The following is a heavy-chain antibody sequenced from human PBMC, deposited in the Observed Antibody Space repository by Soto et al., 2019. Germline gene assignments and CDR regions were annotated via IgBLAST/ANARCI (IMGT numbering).Heavy chain of an antibody. Sequence: GGSLRLSCAASGFTFSDHYMDWVRQAPGKGLEWAGRTRSKANSYTTEYAASVKGRFTISRDDSKNSLYLQMNSLKTEDTAVYYCAGYSYGYDAFDIWGQGTMVTVSS. CDR1: GFTFSDHY. V-gene: IGHV3-72*01. CDR2: TRSKANSYTT. D-gene: IGHD5-18*01. CDR3: AGYSYGYDAFDI. J-gene: IGHJ3*02.